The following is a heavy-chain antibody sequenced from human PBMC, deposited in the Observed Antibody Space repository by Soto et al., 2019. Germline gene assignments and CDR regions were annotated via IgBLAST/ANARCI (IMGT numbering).Heavy chain of an antibody. D-gene: IGHD3-3*01. CDR2: TGRSLYPI. V-gene: IGHV3-11*01. Sequence: HVQLVESGGGLVEPGGSLRLSCAASGFSFSDYYVNWIRQAPGKGLEWISYTGRSLYPIYYADSVKGRFSISRDSAKNSVFLQMNGLRVEDTAVYYCARDNRSFWNGYYRRYDYYGMDVWGRGTTVIVSS. J-gene: IGHJ6*02. CDR1: GFSFSDYY. CDR3: ARDNRSFWNGYYRRYDYYGMDV.